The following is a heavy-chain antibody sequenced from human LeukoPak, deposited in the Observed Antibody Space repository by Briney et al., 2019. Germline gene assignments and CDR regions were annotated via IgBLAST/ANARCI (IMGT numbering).Heavy chain of an antibody. CDR3: ARGTARAFDY. V-gene: IGHV3-53*01. CDR2: IYSGGGT. D-gene: IGHD2-2*01. Sequence: GGSLRLSCAASGFTVSSNYMSWVRQAPGKGLEWVSVIYSGGGTYYAGSVKDRFTISRDTSKNTLYLQTNSLRAEDTAVYYCARGTARAFDYWGQGTLVTVSS. J-gene: IGHJ4*02. CDR1: GFTVSSNY.